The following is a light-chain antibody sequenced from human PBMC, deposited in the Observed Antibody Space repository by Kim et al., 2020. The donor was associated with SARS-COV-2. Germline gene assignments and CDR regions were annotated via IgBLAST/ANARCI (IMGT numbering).Light chain of an antibody. J-gene: IGLJ1*01. CDR1: TSNIGTNY. Sequence: RVAISCSGSTSNIGTNYVVCYQHLPGTAPNPRIYRDDRRPSGVPDRFSGSKSGPSASLAMSGLQSEDEADYYCASCDDSLGGLYVFGTGTKVTVL. CDR3: ASCDDSLGGLYV. V-gene: IGLV1-47*01. CDR2: RDD.